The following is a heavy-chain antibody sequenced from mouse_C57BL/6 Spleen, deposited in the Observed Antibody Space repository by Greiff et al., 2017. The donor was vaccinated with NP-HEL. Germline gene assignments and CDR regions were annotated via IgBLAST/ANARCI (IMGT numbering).Heavy chain of an antibody. Sequence: EVQVVESGGGLVKPGGSLKLSCAASGFTFSSYAMSWVRQTPEKRLEWVATISDGGSYTYYPDNVKGRFTISRDNAKNNLYLQMSHLKSEDTAMYYCAREGLGRGDYWGQGTTLTVSS. V-gene: IGHV5-4*01. CDR3: AREGLGRGDY. CDR1: GFTFSSYA. J-gene: IGHJ2*01. D-gene: IGHD4-1*01. CDR2: ISDGGSYT.